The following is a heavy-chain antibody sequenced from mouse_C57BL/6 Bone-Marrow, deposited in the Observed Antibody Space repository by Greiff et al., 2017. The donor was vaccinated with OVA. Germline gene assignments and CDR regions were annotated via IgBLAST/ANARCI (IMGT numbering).Heavy chain of an antibody. CDR2: INPNNGGT. CDR3: ASVYYGSSDWYFDV. Sequence: VQLKQSGPELVKPGASVKMSCKASGYTFTDYNMHWVKQSHGKSLEWIGYINPNNGGTSYNQKFKGKATLTVNKSSSTAYMELRSLTSEDSAVYYCASVYYGSSDWYFDVWGTGTTVTVSS. J-gene: IGHJ1*03. V-gene: IGHV1-22*01. CDR1: GYTFTDYN. D-gene: IGHD1-1*01.